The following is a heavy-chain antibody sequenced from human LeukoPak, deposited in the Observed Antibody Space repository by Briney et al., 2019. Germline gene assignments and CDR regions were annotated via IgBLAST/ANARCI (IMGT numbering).Heavy chain of an antibody. CDR1: GYKFTSYG. CDR3: ARDLYYGSGSQSNIDY. D-gene: IGHD3-10*01. J-gene: IGHJ4*02. V-gene: IGHV1-18*04. Sequence: ASVKVSRKASGYKFTSYGLSWVRQAPGQGLEWMGWISAYNGDTNYAQKLQGRVTMTTDTSTSTAYMELRSLRSDDTAVYYCARDLYYGSGSQSNIDYWGQGTLVTVSS. CDR2: ISAYNGDT.